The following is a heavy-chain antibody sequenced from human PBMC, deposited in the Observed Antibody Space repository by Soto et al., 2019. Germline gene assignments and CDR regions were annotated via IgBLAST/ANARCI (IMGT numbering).Heavy chain of an antibody. CDR3: ASGTIARLGVITSPFDF. CDR2: ILYDGANK. D-gene: IGHD3-3*01. Sequence: PGGSMRLSCAASGFTFCSYGMHWVRQAPGKGLQWVAIILYDGANKYYADSVKGRFTISRDNSKNMLYLQMDSLRDEDTAVYYCASGTIARLGVITSPFDFWGQGILVTVSS. V-gene: IGHV3-30*03. CDR1: GFTFCSYG. J-gene: IGHJ4*02.